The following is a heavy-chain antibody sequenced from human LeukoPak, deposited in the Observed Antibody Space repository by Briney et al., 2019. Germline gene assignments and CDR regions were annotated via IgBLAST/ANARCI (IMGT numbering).Heavy chain of an antibody. CDR2: ISYDGSNK. V-gene: IGHV3-30-3*01. CDR1: GFTFSSYA. J-gene: IGHJ4*02. CDR3: ARDRTEGLQTLDY. D-gene: IGHD5-24*01. Sequence: GGSLRLSCAASGFTFSSYAMHWVRQAPGKGLEWVAVISYDGSNKYYADSVKGRFTISRDNSKNTLYLQMNSLRAGDTAVYYCARDRTEGLQTLDYWGQGTLVTVSS.